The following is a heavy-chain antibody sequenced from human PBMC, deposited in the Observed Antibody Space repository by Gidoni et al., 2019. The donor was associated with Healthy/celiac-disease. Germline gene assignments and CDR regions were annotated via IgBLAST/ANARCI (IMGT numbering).Heavy chain of an antibody. J-gene: IGHJ3*02. V-gene: IGHV3-23*01. CDR2: ISGSGGST. D-gene: IGHD2-2*01. CDR1: GFPFSSYA. Sequence: EVQLLESGGGLVQPGGSLRLSCAASGFPFSSYAMSWVRQAPGKGLEWDSAISGSGGSTYYADSVKGRFTISRDNSKNTLYLQMNSLRAEDTAVYYCAKDRYCSSTSCYVAFDIWGQGTMVTVSS. CDR3: AKDRYCSSTSCYVAFDI.